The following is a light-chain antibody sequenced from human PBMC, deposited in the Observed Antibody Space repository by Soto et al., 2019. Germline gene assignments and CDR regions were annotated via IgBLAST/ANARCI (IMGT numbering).Light chain of an antibody. V-gene: IGLV3-1*01. CDR2: QDS. Sequence: SYELPQPPSVSVSPGQTASITCSGDKLGDKYACWYQQKPGQSPVLVIYQDSKRPSGIPERFSGSNSGNTATLTISGTQAMDEADYYCQAWDSSTVVFGGGTKVTVL. J-gene: IGLJ2*01. CDR3: QAWDSSTVV. CDR1: KLGDKY.